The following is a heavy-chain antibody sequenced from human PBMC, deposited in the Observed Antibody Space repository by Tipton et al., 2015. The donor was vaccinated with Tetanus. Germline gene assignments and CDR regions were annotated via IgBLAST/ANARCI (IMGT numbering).Heavy chain of an antibody. Sequence: QLVQSGAEVKKPGASVKVSCKASGYTFTGYYMYWVRQAPGQGLEWMGWIDPNRGGTVYAQKFQGRVTMTRDTSISTAYMEPRSLRSDDTAVYYCARDKGDYIYYGMDVWGPGTTVTVS. J-gene: IGHJ6*02. D-gene: IGHD2-21*01. V-gene: IGHV1-2*02. CDR2: IDPNRGGT. CDR1: GYTFTGYY. CDR3: ARDKGDYIYYGMDV.